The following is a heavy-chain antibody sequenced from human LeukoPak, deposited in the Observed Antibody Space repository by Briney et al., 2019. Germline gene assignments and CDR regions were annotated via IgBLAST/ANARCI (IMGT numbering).Heavy chain of an antibody. CDR2: IYTSGST. D-gene: IGHD2-2*03. V-gene: IGHV4-4*07. J-gene: IGHJ3*02. CDR3: ARALDIVVVRSYAFDI. Sequence: SETLSLTCTVSGGSISSYYWSWIRQPAGKGLEWIGRIYTSGSTNYNPSLKSRVTMSVDTSKNQFSLKLSSVTAADTAVYYCARALDIVVVRSYAFDIWGQGTMVTVSS. CDR1: GGSISSYY.